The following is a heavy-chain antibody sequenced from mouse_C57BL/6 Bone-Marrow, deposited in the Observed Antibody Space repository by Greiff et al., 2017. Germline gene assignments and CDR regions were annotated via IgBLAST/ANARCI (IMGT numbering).Heavy chain of an antibody. CDR2: IGPGSGST. Sequence: QVQLKQSGAELVKPGASVKISCKASGYTFTDYYINWVKQRPGQGLAWIGKIGPGSGSTYYNAKFKGKATLTADKSSNTAYMQLSSLTSEDSADYFCASWNNGGDDARDYWGQGTSVTVSS. CDR3: ASWNNGGDDARDY. V-gene: IGHV1-77*01. D-gene: IGHD1-1*02. CDR1: GYTFTDYY. J-gene: IGHJ4*01.